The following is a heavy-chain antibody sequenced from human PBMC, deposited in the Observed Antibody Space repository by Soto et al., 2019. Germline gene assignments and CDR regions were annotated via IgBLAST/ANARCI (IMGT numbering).Heavy chain of an antibody. D-gene: IGHD2-2*01. V-gene: IGHV3-53*04. J-gene: IGHJ4*02. CDR1: GFTVSSNY. CDR2: IYSGGST. CDR3: ASLLDCSSTSCYDY. Sequence: GGSLRLSCAASGFTVSSNYMSWVRQAPGKGLEWVSVIYSGGSTYYADSVKGRFTISRHNSKNTLYLQMNSLRAEDTAVYYCASLLDCSSTSCYDYWGQGTLVTVSS.